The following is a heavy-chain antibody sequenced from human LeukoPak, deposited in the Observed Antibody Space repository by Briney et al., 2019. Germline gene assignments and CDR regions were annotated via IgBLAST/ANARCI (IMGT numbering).Heavy chain of an antibody. CDR2: IRDRGDDT. V-gene: IGHV3-23*01. CDR3: VKVGGGGCWYWSP. J-gene: IGHJ5*02. D-gene: IGHD2-8*02. Sequence: GGSLRLSCTGSGFTFSNYVESWVRQAPEKRLEGVSGIRDRGDDTEHADSVKGRYTISRDNPKNTLFLQMNILRVEDTAVYDCVKVGGGGCWYWSPWGQGTLVPVSS. CDR1: GFTFSNYV.